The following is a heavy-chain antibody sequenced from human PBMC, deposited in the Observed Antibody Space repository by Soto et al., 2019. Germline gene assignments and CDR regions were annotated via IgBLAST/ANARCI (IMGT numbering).Heavy chain of an antibody. CDR3: ASGPTLVARLGWNYFDP. Sequence: EVQLVESGGTVIQPGESLRLSCAASGLNVNTNYMTWVRQAPGKGLEWLSIIHGGGNKFYSDSVKGRFTISRDTSKNTVYLQMSSLTVDDTAVYYCASGPTLVARLGWNYFDPWGQGTLVTVSS. V-gene: IGHV3-53*01. D-gene: IGHD6-6*01. J-gene: IGHJ5*02. CDR1: GLNVNTNY. CDR2: IHGGGNK.